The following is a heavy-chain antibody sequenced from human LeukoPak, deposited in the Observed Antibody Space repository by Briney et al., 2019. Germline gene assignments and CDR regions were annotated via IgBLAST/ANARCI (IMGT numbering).Heavy chain of an antibody. V-gene: IGHV4-39*01. J-gene: IGHJ4*02. CDR1: GGSVSSSTYS. D-gene: IGHD1-26*01. CDR2: IYYSGST. CDR3: ARHSGSYYVC. Sequence: SETLSFTCAVSGGSVSSSTYSWGWVRQPPGKGLEWIGSIYYSGSTYYNPSLKSRVTISVDTSKNQFSLKLSSVTAADTAVYYCARHSGSYYVCWGQGTLVTVSS.